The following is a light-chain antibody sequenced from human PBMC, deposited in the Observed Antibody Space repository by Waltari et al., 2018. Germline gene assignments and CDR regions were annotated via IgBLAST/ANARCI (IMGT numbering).Light chain of an antibody. CDR3: QQYGDSPLVT. CDR2: GGS. Sequence: EIVLTQSPGTLSLSPGDRATLSCRASQSIRSSYLAWYQQKPGLAPRLLVYGGSSRAAGIPDRFSGSGSGTDFTLIISRLEPEDFAVYYCQQYGDSPLVTFGPGTRVDVK. V-gene: IGKV3-20*01. CDR1: QSIRSSY. J-gene: IGKJ3*01.